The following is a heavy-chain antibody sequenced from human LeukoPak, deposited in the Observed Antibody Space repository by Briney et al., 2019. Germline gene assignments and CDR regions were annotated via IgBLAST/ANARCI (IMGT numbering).Heavy chain of an antibody. CDR1: GFTVSSNS. CDR2: IYSGTI. V-gene: IGHV3-66*03. Sequence: GGSLRLSCTVSGFTVSSNSMSWVRQAPGKGLEWVSFIYSGTIHYSDSVKGRFTISRDNSKNTLYLQMNSLRTEDTAVYYCARDGGGLLWFGDYYMDVWGKGTTVTISS. D-gene: IGHD3-10*01. J-gene: IGHJ6*03. CDR3: ARDGGGLLWFGDYYMDV.